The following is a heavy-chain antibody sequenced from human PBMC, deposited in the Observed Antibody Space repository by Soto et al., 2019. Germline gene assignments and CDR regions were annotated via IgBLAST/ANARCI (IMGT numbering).Heavy chain of an antibody. CDR1: GGSISSYY. J-gene: IGHJ6*02. D-gene: IGHD6-19*01. CDR2: IYYSVST. CDR3: ANPVAEMAARWSHAMDV. V-gene: IGHV4-59*08. Sequence: SETLSLTCTVSGGSISSYYWSWIRQPPGKGLEWIGYIYYSVSTNYNPSLKSRVTISVDTSKNQFSLKLSSVTAADTAVYYCANPVAEMAARWSHAMDVWGQGTTVTVSS.